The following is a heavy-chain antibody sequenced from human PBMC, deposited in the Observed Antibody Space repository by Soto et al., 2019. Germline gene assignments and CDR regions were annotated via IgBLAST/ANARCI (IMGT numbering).Heavy chain of an antibody. CDR3: ARSTYNWLTSVDGYFDY. V-gene: IGHV5-51*01. CDR2: IYPGDSDT. J-gene: IGHJ4*02. CDR1: GYRFTTWW. D-gene: IGHD1-20*01. Sequence: PGESLKISCEGSGYRFTTWWIGWVRQMPGKGLELIGIIYPGDSDTRYSPSFQGQVTISVDTSITTAYLQWSSLKESDTAIYYCARSTYNWLTSVDGYFDYWGQGSEVTVSS.